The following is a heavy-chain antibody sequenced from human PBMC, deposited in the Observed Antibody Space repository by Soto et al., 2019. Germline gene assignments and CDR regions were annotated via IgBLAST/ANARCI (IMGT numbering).Heavy chain of an antibody. CDR2: IIGSGGST. Sequence: EVQLLESGGGLVQPGGSLRLSCAASGFTFSSYAMSWVRQAPGKGLEWVSAIIGSGGSTYYADSVEGRFTISRDNSKNTLYLQMNSLRAEDTAVYYCAKASGWFGEFDYWGQVTLVTVSS. CDR1: GFTFSSYA. D-gene: IGHD3-10*01. V-gene: IGHV3-23*01. J-gene: IGHJ4*02. CDR3: AKASGWFGEFDY.